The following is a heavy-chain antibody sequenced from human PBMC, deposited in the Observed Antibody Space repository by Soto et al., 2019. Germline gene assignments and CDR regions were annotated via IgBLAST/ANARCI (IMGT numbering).Heavy chain of an antibody. Sequence: GASVKVSCKASGGTFSSYAISWVRQAPGQGLEWMGGIIPIFGTANYAQKFQGRVTITADESTSTAYMELSSLRSEDTAVYYCARDLRSHPAEYGMDVWGQRTTVTVSS. V-gene: IGHV1-69*13. J-gene: IGHJ6*02. CDR3: ARDLRSHPAEYGMDV. CDR1: GGTFSSYA. CDR2: IIPIFGTA.